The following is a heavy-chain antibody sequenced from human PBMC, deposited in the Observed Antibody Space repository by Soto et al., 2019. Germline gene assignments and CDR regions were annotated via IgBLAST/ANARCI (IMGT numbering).Heavy chain of an antibody. D-gene: IGHD2-8*01. CDR2: IILISGTT. V-gene: IGHV1-69*01. CDR3: ARVRCFNGLCHTADYGMDV. Sequence: QVQLVQSGAEVKKPGSSVKVSCKASGDVFRSYGINWVRQAPGQGLEWMGGIILISGTTNYAQKFQDRVAITADEATDTVYMELSRLRSEDTAVYFCARVRCFNGLCHTADYGMDVWGQGTTVTVSS. CDR1: GDVFRSYG. J-gene: IGHJ6*02.